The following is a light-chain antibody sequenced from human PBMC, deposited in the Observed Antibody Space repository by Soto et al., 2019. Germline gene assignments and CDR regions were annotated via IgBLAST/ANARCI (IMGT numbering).Light chain of an antibody. V-gene: IGKV3-20*01. CDR3: QHYGSSPIT. CDR2: GTS. J-gene: IGKJ5*01. Sequence: EIVLTQSPGTLSLAPGERATLSCRASQSISITSLAWYQQKPGQAPRLLIYGTSRRATAIPDRFSGRGSGTDFTLTITRLEPEDFAVYYCQHYGSSPITFGQGTRLEIK. CDR1: QSISITS.